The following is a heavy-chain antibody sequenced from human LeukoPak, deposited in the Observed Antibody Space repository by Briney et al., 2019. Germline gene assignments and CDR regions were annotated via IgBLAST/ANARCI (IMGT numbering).Heavy chain of an antibody. J-gene: IGHJ4*02. Sequence: SETLSLTCTVSGGSISTDYWTWIRQPPGKGLEWIGYIDYSGNTNYNPSLTSRVTISEDTSKNQFSLRLSSVTAADTAVYCCARAAIVGTSYYFDYWGQGTLVTVSS. CDR3: ARAAIVGTSYYFDY. CDR1: GGSISTDY. V-gene: IGHV4-59*08. D-gene: IGHD1-26*01. CDR2: IDYSGNT.